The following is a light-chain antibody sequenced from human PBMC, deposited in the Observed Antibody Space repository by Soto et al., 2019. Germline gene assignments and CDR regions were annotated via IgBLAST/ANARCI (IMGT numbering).Light chain of an antibody. CDR3: SSYTSSSTLV. CDR2: DVT. J-gene: IGLJ1*01. CDR1: SSDVGGYNL. Sequence: QSVLTQPASVSGTPGQSITIACTGTSSDVGGYNLVSWYQQHPGKAPKLMIYDVTIRPSGVSSRFSGSKSGNTASLTISGLQAEDEADYYCSSYTSSSTLVFGTGTKLTVL. V-gene: IGLV2-14*01.